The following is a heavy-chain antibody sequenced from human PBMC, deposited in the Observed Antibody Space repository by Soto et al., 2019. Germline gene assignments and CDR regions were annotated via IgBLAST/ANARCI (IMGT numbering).Heavy chain of an antibody. CDR2: ISAYNGKT. CDR3: ASEPCLAAAGTFWFDP. CDR1: GYTFTSYV. V-gene: IGHV1-18*01. Sequence: ASVKVSCKASGYTFTSYVICWVRQAPGQRLEWMGWISAYNGKTNYAQKFQGRVTITADESTSTAYMELSSLRSEDTAVYYCASEPCLAAAGTFWFDPWGQGALVTVSS. D-gene: IGHD6-13*01. J-gene: IGHJ5*02.